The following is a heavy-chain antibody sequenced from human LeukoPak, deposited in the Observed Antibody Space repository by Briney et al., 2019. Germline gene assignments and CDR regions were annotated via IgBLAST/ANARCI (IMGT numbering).Heavy chain of an antibody. Sequence: GGSLRLSCAASGFTFSSYWMSWVRQAPGKGLEWVANIKYDGSEKDYVDSVKGRFSISRDNAKNSLYLQMNSLRAEDTAMYYCARGQLLWGRPSANWFDPWGQGTLVTVSS. CDR3: ARGQLLWGRPSANWFDP. CDR2: IKYDGSEK. J-gene: IGHJ5*02. CDR1: GFTFSSYW. D-gene: IGHD2-2*01. V-gene: IGHV3-7*03.